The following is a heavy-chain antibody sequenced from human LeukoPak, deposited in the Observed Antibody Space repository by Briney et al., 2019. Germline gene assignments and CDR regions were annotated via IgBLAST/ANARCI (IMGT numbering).Heavy chain of an antibody. CDR1: GYTFTSYD. J-gene: IGHJ6*02. CDR3: ARAYDDYGDHYYYYGMDV. Sequence: EASVKVSCKASGYTFTSYDINWVRQATGQGLEWMGWMNPNSGNTGYAQKFQGRVTMTRNTSISTAHMELSSLRSEDTAVYYCARAYDDYGDHYYYYGMDVWGQGTTVTVSS. D-gene: IGHD4-17*01. V-gene: IGHV1-8*01. CDR2: MNPNSGNT.